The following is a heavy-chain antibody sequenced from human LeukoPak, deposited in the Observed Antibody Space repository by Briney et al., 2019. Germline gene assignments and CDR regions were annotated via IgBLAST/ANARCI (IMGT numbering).Heavy chain of an antibody. Sequence: GGSLRLSCAASGFTFSSYPMSWVRQAPGKGLEWVSAISGSGRSTYYADSVKGRFTISRDNSKNTLYLQMNSLRAEDTAVYYCAKYIVVTATRTFDYWGQGTLVTVSS. D-gene: IGHD2-21*02. CDR2: ISGSGRST. CDR1: GFTFSSYP. V-gene: IGHV3-23*01. J-gene: IGHJ4*02. CDR3: AKYIVVTATRTFDY.